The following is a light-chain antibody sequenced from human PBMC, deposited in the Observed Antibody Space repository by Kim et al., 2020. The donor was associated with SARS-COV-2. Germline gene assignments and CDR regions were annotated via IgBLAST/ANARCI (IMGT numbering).Light chain of an antibody. CDR2: TAS. V-gene: IGKV1-12*01. J-gene: IGKJ4*01. Sequence: PSAGDRVTVTCRASQGISTWLAWYQQKPGKAPKLLIHTASTLQSAVSSRFSGSGSGTDFSLTISSLQPEDSATYYCQQTDSFPLTFGGGTKVDIK. CDR1: QGISTW. CDR3: QQTDSFPLT.